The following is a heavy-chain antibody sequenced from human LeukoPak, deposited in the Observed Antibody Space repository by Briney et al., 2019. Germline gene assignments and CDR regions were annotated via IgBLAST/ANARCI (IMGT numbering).Heavy chain of an antibody. CDR2: ISAYNGNT. J-gene: IGHJ4*02. CDR3: ARDQQYASGSGSPRH. V-gene: IGHV1-18*01. D-gene: IGHD3-10*01. CDR1: GYTFTSYG. Sequence: ASVKVSCKASGYTFTSYGISWVRQAPGQGLEWMGWISAYNGNTNYAQKLQGRVTMTTDTSTSTAYMELGSLRSDDTAVYYCARDQQYASGSGSPRHWGQGTLVTVSS.